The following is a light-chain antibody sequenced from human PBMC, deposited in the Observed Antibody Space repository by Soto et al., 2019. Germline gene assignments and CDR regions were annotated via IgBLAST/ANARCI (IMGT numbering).Light chain of an antibody. Sequence: QSALTQPASVSGSPGQTITISCNGTSSDVGGWDYVSWYQHHPGKAPKVLVYEVTNRPSGVSDRFSGSKSGSTASLSISGLQAEDEADYYCASFSSSNTLVFGGGTKLTVL. CDR1: SSDVGGWDY. J-gene: IGLJ3*02. CDR3: ASFSSSNTLV. CDR2: EVT. V-gene: IGLV2-14*01.